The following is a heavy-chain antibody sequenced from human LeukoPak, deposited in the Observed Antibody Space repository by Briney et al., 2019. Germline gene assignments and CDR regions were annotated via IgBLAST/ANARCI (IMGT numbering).Heavy chain of an antibody. CDR2: ISGGTT. CDR1: GFTFGDYL. D-gene: IGHD1-26*01. J-gene: IGHJ4*02. V-gene: IGHV3-49*03. Sequence: GGSLRLSCTASGFTFGDYLMSWFRQAPGKGLEWIGFISGGTTEYAASVKGRFTISRDDSTSIAYLQMNSLTTEDTAVYYCSREGAARFYLDFWGQGTLVTVSS. CDR3: SREGAARFYLDF.